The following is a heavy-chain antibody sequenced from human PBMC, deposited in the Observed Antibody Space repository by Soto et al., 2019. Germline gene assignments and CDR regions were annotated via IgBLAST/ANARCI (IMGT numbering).Heavy chain of an antibody. CDR2: IYHSGST. CDR1: CGSISGGGYS. CDR3: ARGGNDLIYYYYGMDV. Sequence: RXLTFAVSCGSISGGGYSWSWIRQPPGKGLEWIGYIYHSGSTYYNPSLKSRVTISVDRSKNQFSLKLSSVTAADTAVYYCARGGNDLIYYYYGMDVWGQGTTVTVSS. D-gene: IGHD1-1*01. J-gene: IGHJ6*02. V-gene: IGHV4-30-2*01.